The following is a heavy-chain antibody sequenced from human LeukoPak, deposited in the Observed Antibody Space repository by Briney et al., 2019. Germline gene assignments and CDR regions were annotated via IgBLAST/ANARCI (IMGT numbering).Heavy chain of an antibody. CDR2: ISGSGGST. D-gene: IGHD6-19*01. J-gene: IGHJ6*03. CDR3: AKVGSSGWYEPYYYYYYMDV. CDR1: GFTFSSYW. V-gene: IGHV3-23*01. Sequence: PGGSLRLSCAASGFTFSSYWMSWVRQAPGKGLEWVSAISGSGGSTYYADSVKGRFTISRDNSKNTLYLQMNSLRAEDTAVYYCAKVGSSGWYEPYYYYYYMDVWGKGTTVTISS.